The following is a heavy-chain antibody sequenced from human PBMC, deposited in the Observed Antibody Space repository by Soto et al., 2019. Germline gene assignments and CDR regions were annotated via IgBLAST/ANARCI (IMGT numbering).Heavy chain of an antibody. CDR2: IYYSGST. D-gene: IGHD4-17*01. CDR3: ARIDLDYGDYDY. Sequence: SETLSLTCTVSCGSISSYYWSWIRQPPGKGLEWIGYIYYSGSTNYNPSLKSRVTISVDTSKNQFSLKLSSVTAADTAVYYCARIDLDYGDYDYWGQGTLVTVSS. CDR1: CGSISSYY. J-gene: IGHJ4*02. V-gene: IGHV4-59*01.